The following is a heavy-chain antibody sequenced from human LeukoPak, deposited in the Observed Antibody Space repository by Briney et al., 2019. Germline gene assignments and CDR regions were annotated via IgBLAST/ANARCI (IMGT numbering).Heavy chain of an antibody. V-gene: IGHV4-59*01. CDR1: GGSFSSYY. D-gene: IGHD3-10*01. J-gene: IGHJ6*03. Sequence: PSETLSLTCAVYGGSFSSYYWSWIRQPPGKGLEWIGYIYYSGSTNYNPSLKSRVTISVDTSKNQFSLKLSSVTAADTAVYYCARVSPFRITMVRGVYHGPPRSYYYYYMDVWGKGTTVTVSS. CDR2: IYYSGST. CDR3: ARVSPFRITMVRGVYHGPPRSYYYYYMDV.